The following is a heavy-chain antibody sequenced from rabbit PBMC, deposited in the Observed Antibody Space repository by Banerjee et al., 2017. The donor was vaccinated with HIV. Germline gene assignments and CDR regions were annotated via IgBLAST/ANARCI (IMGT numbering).Heavy chain of an antibody. D-gene: IGHD1-1*01. Sequence: QEQPEESGGGLVQPEGSLTLTCTASGFFFNNKYAMSWVRQAPGKGLEWIACIGTGSGTTYYASWAKGRFTISKTSWTTVTLQMTSLTAADTATYFCARDINTSFKLWGPGTLVTVS. CDR2: IGTGSGTT. J-gene: IGHJ4*01. CDR1: GFFFNNKYA. V-gene: IGHV1S45*01. CDR3: ARDINTSFKL.